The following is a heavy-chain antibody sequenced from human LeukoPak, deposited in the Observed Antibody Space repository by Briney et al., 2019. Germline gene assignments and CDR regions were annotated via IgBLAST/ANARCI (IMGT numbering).Heavy chain of an antibody. CDR1: GFTFSTYE. J-gene: IGHJ4*02. Sequence: PGGSLRLSCAASGFTFSTYEMNWVRQAPGKGLEWVSYISSSCSTIYYADSVKGRFTISRDNAKNSLYLQMNSLRAEDTAVYYCARAADYYDSSGYQYYFDYWGQGTLVTVSS. D-gene: IGHD3-22*01. V-gene: IGHV3-48*03. CDR2: ISSSCSTI. CDR3: ARAADYYDSSGYQYYFDY.